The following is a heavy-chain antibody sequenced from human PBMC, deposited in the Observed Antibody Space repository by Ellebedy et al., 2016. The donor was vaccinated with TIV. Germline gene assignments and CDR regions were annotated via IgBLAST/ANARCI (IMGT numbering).Heavy chain of an antibody. V-gene: IGHV3-53*01. D-gene: IGHD6-13*01. Sequence: PGGSLRLSCAASGFTVSTNYMNWVRQAPGEGLEWVSVIYSGADGGDTYYADSVKGRFTISRDISKNTVHLQMNSLRAEDTAVYYCAGGKAAAGTSLDFWGQGTLVTVSS. J-gene: IGHJ4*02. CDR1: GFTVSTNY. CDR3: AGGKAAAGTSLDF. CDR2: IYSGADGGDT.